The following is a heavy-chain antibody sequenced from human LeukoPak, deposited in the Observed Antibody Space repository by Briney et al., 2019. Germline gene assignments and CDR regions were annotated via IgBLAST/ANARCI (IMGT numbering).Heavy chain of an antibody. J-gene: IGHJ4*02. CDR2: TSAYNGNT. V-gene: IGHV1-18*01. CDR3: VRRRDGYNPRGPDY. CDR1: GYTFTSYG. D-gene: IGHD5-24*01. Sequence: ASVKVSCKASGYTFTSYGISWVRQAPGQGLEWMGWTSAYNGNTNYAQKLQGRVTMTTDTSTSTAYMELRSLRSDDTAVYYCVRRRDGYNPRGPDYWGQGTLVTVSS.